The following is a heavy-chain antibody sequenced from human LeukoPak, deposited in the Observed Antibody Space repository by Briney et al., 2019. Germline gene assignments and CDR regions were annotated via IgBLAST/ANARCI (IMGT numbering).Heavy chain of an antibody. CDR1: GFTFRRHW. CDR3: AREEEMATNTDY. V-gene: IGHV3-74*01. Sequence: GGSLRLSCAASGFTFRRHWMHWVRQAPGKGLVWVSRINGDGSATYYADSVKGRFSISRDNPKNTLYLHMHSLRADDTAVYYCAREEEMATNTDYWGQGTLVTVSS. CDR2: INGDGSAT. D-gene: IGHD5-24*01. J-gene: IGHJ4*02.